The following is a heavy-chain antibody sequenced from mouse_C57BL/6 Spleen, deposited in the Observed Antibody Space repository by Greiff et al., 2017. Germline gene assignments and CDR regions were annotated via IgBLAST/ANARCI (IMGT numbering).Heavy chain of an antibody. CDR3: ARSITTVVAPAMDY. J-gene: IGHJ4*01. Sequence: QVQLQQPGAELVKPGASVKMSCKASGYTFTSYWITWVKQRPGQGLEWIGDIYPGSGSTNYNEKFKSKATLTVDTSSSTAYMQLSSLTSEDSAVXYCARSITTVVAPAMDYWGQGTSVTVSS. V-gene: IGHV1-55*01. CDR1: GYTFTSYW. CDR2: IYPGSGST. D-gene: IGHD1-1*01.